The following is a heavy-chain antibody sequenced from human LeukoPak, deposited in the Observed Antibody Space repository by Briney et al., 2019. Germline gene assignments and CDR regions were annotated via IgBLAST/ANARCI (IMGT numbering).Heavy chain of an antibody. CDR2: IKQDGSEK. D-gene: IGHD2-2*01. Sequence: PGGSLRLSCASSVHTFSNYWMSWVRQAPGKGLEWVANIKQDGSEKHYVDSVKGRFTISRDSAKNSLYLEMNSLRADDTAVYYCARGLHCSSTSCYAHYYYYYMDVWGKGTTVTVSS. J-gene: IGHJ6*03. V-gene: IGHV3-7*01. CDR1: VHTFSNYW. CDR3: ARGLHCSSTSCYAHYYYYYMDV.